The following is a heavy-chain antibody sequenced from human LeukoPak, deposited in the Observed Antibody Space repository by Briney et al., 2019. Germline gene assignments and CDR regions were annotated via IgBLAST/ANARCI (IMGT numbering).Heavy chain of an antibody. V-gene: IGHV3-9*01. J-gene: IGHJ3*02. D-gene: IGHD4-17*01. CDR2: ISWNSGRI. CDR3: AKNRGDYNDGFDI. Sequence: SGGSLRLSCTASGFTFDDYAMHWVRQAPGKGLEWVSGISWNSGRIGYAASVQGRFPISRDNAKNSLYLQMNSLRAEDTALYYCAKNRGDYNDGFDIWGQGTMVTVSS. CDR1: GFTFDDYA.